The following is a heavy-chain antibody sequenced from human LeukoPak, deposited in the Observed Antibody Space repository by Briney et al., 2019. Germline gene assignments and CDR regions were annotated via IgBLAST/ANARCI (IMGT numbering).Heavy chain of an antibody. CDR2: ISSSGGST. CDR1: GFTFSSYA. CDR3: AKEYGVGATDFDY. D-gene: IGHD1-26*01. Sequence: QSGGSLRLSCAASGFTFSSYAVSWVRQAPGKGLEWVSAISSSGGSTYYADSVKGRLTISRDNSKNTLYLQMNSLRAEDTAVYYCAKEYGVGATDFDYWGQGTLVTVSS. V-gene: IGHV3-23*01. J-gene: IGHJ4*02.